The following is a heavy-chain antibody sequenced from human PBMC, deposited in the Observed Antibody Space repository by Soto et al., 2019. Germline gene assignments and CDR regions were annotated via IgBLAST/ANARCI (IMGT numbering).Heavy chain of an antibody. CDR2: IKQDGSEK. J-gene: IGHJ4*02. Sequence: PGGSLRLSCAASGSTFSSYWMSWVRQAPGKGLEWVANIKQDGSEKYYVDSVKGRFTISRDNAKNSLYLQMNSLRAEDTAVYYCARVRRDFWRGYYTETFDYWGQGTLVTVSS. CDR1: GSTFSSYW. D-gene: IGHD3-3*01. V-gene: IGHV3-7*01. CDR3: ARVRRDFWRGYYTETFDY.